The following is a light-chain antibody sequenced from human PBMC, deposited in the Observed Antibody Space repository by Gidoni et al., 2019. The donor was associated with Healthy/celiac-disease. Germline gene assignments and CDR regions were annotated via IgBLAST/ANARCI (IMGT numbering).Light chain of an antibody. J-gene: IGKJ2*01. V-gene: IGKV1-39*01. CDR3: QQSYSTPRT. CDR2: AAS. CDR1: QSTSSY. Sequence: IQMIQSPSSLSASVADRVTITCRARQSTSSYLNWYQQKPGKAPKLLIYAASSLQSGVPSRFSGSGSGTDFTLTISSVQPEDFATYYCQQSYSTPRTFGQGTKLEIK.